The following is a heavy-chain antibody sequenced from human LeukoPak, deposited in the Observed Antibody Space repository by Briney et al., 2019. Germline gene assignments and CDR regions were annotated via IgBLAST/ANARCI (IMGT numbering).Heavy chain of an antibody. J-gene: IGHJ4*02. V-gene: IGHV1-46*01. CDR3: ARDHEYYYGSGSDYPGGCDY. CDR2: INPSGGST. CDR1: GYTFTSYY. Sequence: EASVKVSCKASGYTFTSYYMHWVRQAPGHGLEWMGIINPSGGSTSYAQNFQGRVTMTRDTSTSTVYMELSSLRSEDTAVYYCARDHEYYYGSGSDYPGGCDYWGQGTLVTVSS. D-gene: IGHD3-10*01.